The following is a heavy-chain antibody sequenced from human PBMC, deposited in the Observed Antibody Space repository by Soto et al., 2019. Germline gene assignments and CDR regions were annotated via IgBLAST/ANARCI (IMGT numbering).Heavy chain of an antibody. V-gene: IGHV1-18*01. CDR2: ISAYNGNT. J-gene: IGHJ6*02. Sequence: ASVKVSCKASDYTFTSYGISWVRQAPGQGLEWMGWISAYNGNTNYAQKLQGRVTMATDTSPSTAYMELRSLRSDDTAVYYCARENYDFWSCYYRHQYYYYRIDVWSQGTTVTVSS. CDR1: DYTFTSYG. D-gene: IGHD3-3*01. CDR3: ARENYDFWSCYYRHQYYYYRIDV.